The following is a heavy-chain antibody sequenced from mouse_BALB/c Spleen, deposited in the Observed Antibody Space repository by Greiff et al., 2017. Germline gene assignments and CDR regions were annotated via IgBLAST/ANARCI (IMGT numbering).Heavy chain of an antibody. CDR3: TIDNYHYYAMDY. V-gene: IGHV1-5*01. CDR2: IYPGNSDT. Sequence: VQLKQSGTVLARPGASVKMSCKASGYTFTSYWMHWVKQRPGQGLEWIGAIYPGNSDTSYNQKFKGKAKLTAVTSTSTAYMELSSLTNEDSAVYYCTIDNYHYYAMDYWGQGTSVTVSS. D-gene: IGHD1-3*01. CDR1: GYTFTSYW. J-gene: IGHJ4*01.